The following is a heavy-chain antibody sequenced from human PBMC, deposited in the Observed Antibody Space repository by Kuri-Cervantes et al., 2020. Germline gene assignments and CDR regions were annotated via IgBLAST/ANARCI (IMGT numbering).Heavy chain of an antibody. D-gene: IGHD2-15*01. CDR2: IYYSGST. CDR1: GGSISSSSYY. CDR3: ARVARGSCYNFDY. J-gene: IGHJ4*02. V-gene: IGHV4-39*07. Sequence: SETLSPTCTVSGGSISSSSYYWGWIRQPPGKGLEWIGSIYYSGSTYYNPSLKSRVTISVDASKNQFSLKLSSVTAADTALYYCARVARGSCYNFDYWGQGTLVTVSS.